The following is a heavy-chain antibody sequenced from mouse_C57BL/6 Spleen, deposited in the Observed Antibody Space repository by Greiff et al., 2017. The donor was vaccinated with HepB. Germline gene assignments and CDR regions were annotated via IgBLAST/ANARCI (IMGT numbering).Heavy chain of an antibody. Sequence: EVKLVESGGGLVKPGGSLKLSCAASGFTFSDYGMHWVRQAPEKGLEWVAYISSGSSSIYYADTVKGRFTITRDNAKNTLFLQMTSLRSEDTAMYYCAREGGRGWYFDVWGTGTTVTVSS. CDR3: AREGGRGWYFDV. CDR1: GFTFSDYG. J-gene: IGHJ1*03. D-gene: IGHD3-3*01. V-gene: IGHV5-17*01. CDR2: ISSGSSSI.